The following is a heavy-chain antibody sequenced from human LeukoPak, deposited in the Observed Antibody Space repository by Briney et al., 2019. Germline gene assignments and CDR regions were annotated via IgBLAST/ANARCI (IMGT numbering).Heavy chain of an antibody. D-gene: IGHD3-16*02. CDR1: GGSISSHC. J-gene: IGHJ4*02. CDR3: ARVRGLGVISPYFDY. Sequence: PSETLSLTCSVSGGSISSHCWGWIRRPPGKGLEWLGCINYSGSTHYNPSLESRVTISVDTSKNQFSLRLSSVTAADTAVYYCARVRGLGVISPYFDYWGQGTLVTVAS. CDR2: INYSGST. V-gene: IGHV4-59*08.